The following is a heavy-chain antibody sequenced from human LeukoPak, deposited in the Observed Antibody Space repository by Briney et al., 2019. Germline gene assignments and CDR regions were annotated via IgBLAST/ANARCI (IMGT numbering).Heavy chain of an antibody. D-gene: IGHD1-26*01. CDR2: ISAYNGNT. J-gene: IGHJ6*03. CDR1: GYTFTSYG. Sequence: GASVKVSCKASGYTFTSYGISWVRQAPGQGLEWMGWISAYNGNTNYAQKFQGRVTITADESTSTAYMELSSLRSEDTAVYYCARENTRQGYMDVWGKGTTVTISS. CDR3: ARENTRQGYMDV. V-gene: IGHV1-18*01.